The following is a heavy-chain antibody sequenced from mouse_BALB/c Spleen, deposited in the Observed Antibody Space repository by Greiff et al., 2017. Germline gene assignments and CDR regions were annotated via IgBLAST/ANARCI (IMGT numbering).Heavy chain of an antibody. CDR1: GFNIKDYY. CDR2: IDPENGNT. CDR3: ARGATATGFDY. Sequence: VLLQQSGAELVRPGALVKLSCKASGFNIKDYYMHWVKQRPEQGLEWIGWIDPENGNTIYDPKFQGKASITADTSSNTAYLQLSSLTSEDTAVYYCARGATATGFDYWGQGTTLTVSS. D-gene: IGHD1-2*01. J-gene: IGHJ2*01. V-gene: IGHV14-1*02.